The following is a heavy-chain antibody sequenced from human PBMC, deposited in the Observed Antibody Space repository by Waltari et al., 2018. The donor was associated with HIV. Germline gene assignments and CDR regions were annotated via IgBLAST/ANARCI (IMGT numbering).Heavy chain of an antibody. CDR3: TSGVRYYTP. Sequence: LVETGGRLIQSGGSLRLSCTAANFSISYKHVTWVRQTPGGALEWICGIYPDDTTHYAESVRGRFTISSVNARTAVFLLMNNLLFEDTATYFCTSGVRYYTPWGRGTRVTVSS. CDR2: IYPDDTT. J-gene: IGHJ2*01. CDR1: NFSISYKH. V-gene: IGHV3-53*02. D-gene: IGHD3-3*01.